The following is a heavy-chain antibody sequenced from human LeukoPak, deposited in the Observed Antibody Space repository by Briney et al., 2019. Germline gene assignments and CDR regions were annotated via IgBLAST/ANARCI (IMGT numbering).Heavy chain of an antibody. CDR2: ISAYNGNT. V-gene: IGHV1-18*01. CDR3: ARTFYDSSGSDAFDI. CDR1: GYTFTSYG. Sequence: GASVKASCKASGYTFTSYGISWVRQAPGQGLEWMGWISAYNGNTNYAQKLQGRVTMTTDTSTSTAYMELRSLRSDDTAVYYCARTFYDSSGSDAFDIWGQGTMVTVSS. J-gene: IGHJ3*02. D-gene: IGHD3-22*01.